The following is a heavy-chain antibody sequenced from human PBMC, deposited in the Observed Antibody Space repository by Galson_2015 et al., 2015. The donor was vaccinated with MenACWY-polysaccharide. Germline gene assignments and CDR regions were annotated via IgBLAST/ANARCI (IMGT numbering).Heavy chain of an antibody. V-gene: IGHV3-9*01. CDR3: ARDDSNDARGAFDI. D-gene: IGHD1-1*01. CDR2: ISWNSGSI. J-gene: IGHJ3*02. CDR1: GFTFDDYA. Sequence: SLRLSCAASGFTFDDYAMHWVRQAPGKGLEWVSGISWNSGSIGYADSVKGRFTISRDNAKNSLYLQMNSLRAEDTAVYYCARDDSNDARGAFDIWGQGTMVTVSS.